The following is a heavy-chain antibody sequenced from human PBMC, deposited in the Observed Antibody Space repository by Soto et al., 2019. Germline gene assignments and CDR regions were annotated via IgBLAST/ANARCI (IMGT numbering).Heavy chain of an antibody. J-gene: IGHJ4*02. D-gene: IGHD6-19*01. Sequence: SETLCLTCTVSGCSISSYYWSWFRQPPGNGLERVGYIYYSGSTNYNPSLKSRVTISVDTSKNEFSLTLSSVTAADTAVYYCSRRYGWNFDSSGQGTLVTVTS. V-gene: IGHV4-59*08. CDR3: SRRYGWNFDS. CDR1: GCSISSYY. CDR2: IYYSGST.